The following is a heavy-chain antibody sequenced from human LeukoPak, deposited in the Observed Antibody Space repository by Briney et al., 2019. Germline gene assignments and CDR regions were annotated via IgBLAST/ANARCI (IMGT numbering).Heavy chain of an antibody. CDR3: ARGVPTGIDYFDY. CDR2: IKQDGSEK. Sequence: GGSLRLSCAASGFSFGSYWMSWVRQAAGKGLEWVANIKQDGSEKYYVDSVKGRFTISRDNAKNSLYLQMNSLRAEDTAVYYCARGVPTGIDYFDYWGQGTLVTVSS. V-gene: IGHV3-7*01. D-gene: IGHD1-1*01. CDR1: GFSFGSYW. J-gene: IGHJ4*02.